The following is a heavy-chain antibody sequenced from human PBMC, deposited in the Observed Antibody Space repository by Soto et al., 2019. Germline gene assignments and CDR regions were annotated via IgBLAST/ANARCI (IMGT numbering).Heavy chain of an antibody. V-gene: IGHV1-2*02. CDR1: RYTFTGYY. D-gene: IGHD1-7*01. Sequence: ASVKVSCKASRYTFTGYYIPWVRQAPEQGLEWMGWINPNSGGTNYAQKFQGRFTMTRDTSISTAYMELSRLRPDDTALYYCASSKWNYGPYYYYYGMDVWGQGTTVTVS. CDR2: INPNSGGT. CDR3: ASSKWNYGPYYYYYGMDV. J-gene: IGHJ6*02.